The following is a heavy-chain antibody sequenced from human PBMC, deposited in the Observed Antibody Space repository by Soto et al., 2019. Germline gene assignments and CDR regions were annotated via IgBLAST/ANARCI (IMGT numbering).Heavy chain of an antibody. Sequence: PGESLKISCKGSGYSFTSYWIGWVRQMPGKGLEWMGIIYPGDSDTRYSPSFQGQVTISADKSISTAYLQWSSLKASDTAMYYCARHPGSSYGYLVRYYGMDVWGQGTTVTVSS. V-gene: IGHV5-51*01. CDR2: IYPGDSDT. CDR3: ARHPGSSYGYLVRYYGMDV. J-gene: IGHJ6*02. CDR1: GYSFTSYW. D-gene: IGHD5-18*01.